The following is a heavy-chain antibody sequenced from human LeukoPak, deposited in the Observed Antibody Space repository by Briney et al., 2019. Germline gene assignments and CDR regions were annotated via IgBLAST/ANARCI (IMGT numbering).Heavy chain of an antibody. CDR2: ISGSGDAT. Sequence: PGGSLRLSCAVSGFMFSTYAMSWVRQAPGKGLEWVSGISGSGDATYHADSVKGRFTISRDNSQNTLYLQMNSLRAEDTAVYYCAKGTPHWGGSEDYFDPWGQGTLVTVSS. V-gene: IGHV3-23*01. D-gene: IGHD3-16*01. CDR1: GFMFSTYA. CDR3: AKGTPHWGGSEDYFDP. J-gene: IGHJ4*02.